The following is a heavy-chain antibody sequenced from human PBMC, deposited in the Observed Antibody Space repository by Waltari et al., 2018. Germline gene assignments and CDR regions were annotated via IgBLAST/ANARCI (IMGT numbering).Heavy chain of an antibody. V-gene: IGHV4-34*01. CDR2: INHSGRT. CDR1: GGSFSGYY. D-gene: IGHD2-15*01. CDR3: ARHATDSLTATEYFQH. J-gene: IGHJ1*01. Sequence: QVQLQQWGAGLLKPSETLSLTCAVYGGSFSGYYWSWIRQPPGKGLEWIGEINHSGRTNYNPSLKSRVTISVDTSKNQFSLKLSSVTAADTAVYYCARHATDSLTATEYFQHWGQGTLVTVSS.